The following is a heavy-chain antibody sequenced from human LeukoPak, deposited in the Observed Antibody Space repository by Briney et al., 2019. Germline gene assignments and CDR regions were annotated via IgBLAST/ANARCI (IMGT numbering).Heavy chain of an antibody. J-gene: IGHJ4*02. CDR2: IYYSGST. CDR3: AREAGYSSGWSPFDY. CDR1: GGSISSYY. V-gene: IGHV4-59*01. Sequence: KASETLSLTCTVSGGSISSYYWSWIRQPPGKGLEWIGYIYYSGSTNYNPSLKSRVTISVDTSKNQFSLKLSSVTAADTAVYYCAREAGYSSGWSPFDYWGQGTLVTVPS. D-gene: IGHD6-19*01.